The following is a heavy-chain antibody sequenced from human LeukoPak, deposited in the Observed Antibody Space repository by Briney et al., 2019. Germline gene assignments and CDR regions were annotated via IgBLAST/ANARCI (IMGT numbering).Heavy chain of an antibody. J-gene: IGHJ3*02. Sequence: SETLSLTCTVSGDSMRSYFWSWIRQPPGKGLEWIGYIYYTGSTNCNPSLKSRVTILVDTSKNQFSLKLTSVTAADTAVYYCARVPSSGSYRDAFDIWGQGTMVTVSS. CDR3: ARVPSSGSYRDAFDI. D-gene: IGHD6-19*01. CDR1: GDSMRSYF. V-gene: IGHV4-59*01. CDR2: IYYTGST.